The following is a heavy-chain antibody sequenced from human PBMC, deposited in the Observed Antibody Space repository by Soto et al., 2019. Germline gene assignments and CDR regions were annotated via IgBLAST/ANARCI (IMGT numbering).Heavy chain of an antibody. CDR1: GGSISSSSYY. V-gene: IGHV4-39*01. CDR2: IYYSGST. D-gene: IGHD2-2*01. J-gene: IGHJ4*02. Sequence: QLQLQESGPGLVKPSETLSLTCTVSGGSISSSSYYWGWIRQPPGKGLEWIGSIYYSGSTYYNPSLKSRVTISVASSKDHLSLTLRSVTAADTAVYYRARHPPLGSCSSTSCPLGPYDFDYWGQGTLVTVSS. CDR3: ARHPPLGSCSSTSCPLGPYDFDY.